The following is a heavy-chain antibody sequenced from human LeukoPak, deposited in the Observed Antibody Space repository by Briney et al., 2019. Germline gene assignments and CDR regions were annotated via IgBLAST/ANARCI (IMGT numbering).Heavy chain of an antibody. D-gene: IGHD2-2*01. J-gene: IGHJ4*02. CDR2: INHSGST. CDR1: GGSFSGYY. CDR3: AGERPPPLGYCSSTSCSGGY. V-gene: IGHV4-34*01. Sequence: SETLSLTCTVYGGSFSGYYWSWIRQPPGKGLEWIGEINHSGSTNYNPSLKSRVTIPVDTSKNQFSLKLSSVTAADTAVYYCAGERPPPLGYCSSTSCSGGYWGQGTLVTVSS.